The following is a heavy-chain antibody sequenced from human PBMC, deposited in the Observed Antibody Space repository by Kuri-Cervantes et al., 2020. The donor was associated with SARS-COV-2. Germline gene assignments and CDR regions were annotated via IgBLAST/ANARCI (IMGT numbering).Heavy chain of an antibody. V-gene: IGHV4-39*07. D-gene: IGHD7-27*01. CDR2: IYYSGST. J-gene: IGHJ3*02. CDR1: GGSISSSSYY. Sequence: GSLRLSCTVSGGSISSSSYYWGWIRQPPGKGLEWIGSIYYSGSTYYNPSLKSRVTISVDTSKNQFSLKLSSVTAADTAVYYCARAGDNWGQGDGAFDIWGQGTMVTVSS. CDR3: ARAGDNWGQGDGAFDI.